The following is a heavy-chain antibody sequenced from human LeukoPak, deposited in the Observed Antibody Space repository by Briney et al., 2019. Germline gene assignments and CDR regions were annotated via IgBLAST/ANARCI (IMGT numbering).Heavy chain of an antibody. Sequence: SETLSLTCTVSGGSVSSGSYYWSWIRQPPGKGLEWIGYIYYSGSNNYNPSLKSRVTISVDTSKNQFSLKLSSVTAADTAVYYCARDHLGYGERGWFDPWGQGTLVTVSS. CDR2: IYYSGSN. V-gene: IGHV4-61*01. D-gene: IGHD4-17*01. J-gene: IGHJ5*02. CDR3: ARDHLGYGERGWFDP. CDR1: GGSVSSGSYY.